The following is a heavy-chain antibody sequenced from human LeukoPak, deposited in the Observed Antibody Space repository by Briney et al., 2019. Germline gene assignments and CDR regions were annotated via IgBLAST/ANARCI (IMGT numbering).Heavy chain of an antibody. D-gene: IGHD6-6*01. Sequence: ASVKVSCKASGYTFTSYGITWVRQAPGQGLEWMGWISVYNGNINYAQKLQGRLTTTTDTSTNTAYMELRSLRSDDTAVYHCARDGGYSPSSDDYWGQGTLVTVSS. CDR2: ISVYNGNI. CDR3: ARDGGYSPSSDDY. V-gene: IGHV1-18*01. CDR1: GYTFTSYG. J-gene: IGHJ4*02.